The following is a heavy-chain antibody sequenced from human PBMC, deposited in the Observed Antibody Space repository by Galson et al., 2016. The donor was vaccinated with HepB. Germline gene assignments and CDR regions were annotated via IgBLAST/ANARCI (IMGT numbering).Heavy chain of an antibody. D-gene: IGHD5-18*01. CDR2: INWNSAKI. CDR1: GFSFNEYA. J-gene: IGHJ4*02. V-gene: IGHV3-9*01. CDR3: AKDIGAGHNYGLSPNY. Sequence: SLRLSCAASGFSFNEYAMHWVRQAPGKGLEWVSGINWNSAKIGYADSVKGRFTISKDNAKNSLYLQMNNLRAEDTALYYCAKDIGAGHNYGLSPNYWGRGTLVTVSS.